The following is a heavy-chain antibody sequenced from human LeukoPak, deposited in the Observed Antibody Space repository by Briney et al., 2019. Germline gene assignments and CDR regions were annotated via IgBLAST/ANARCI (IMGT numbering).Heavy chain of an antibody. Sequence: PSETLSLTCTVSGGSIDGQYWSWIRQPPGKGREWIGYIHSNGGTKYNPSLKSRVTMSVDTSKNQFSLKLDSVTAADTAVYYCASNLGVTFVSGPHFVYWGQGTLVTVSP. V-gene: IGHV4-59*11. CDR1: GGSIDGQY. D-gene: IGHD3-10*01. J-gene: IGHJ4*02. CDR2: IHSNGGT. CDR3: ASNLGVTFVSGPHFVY.